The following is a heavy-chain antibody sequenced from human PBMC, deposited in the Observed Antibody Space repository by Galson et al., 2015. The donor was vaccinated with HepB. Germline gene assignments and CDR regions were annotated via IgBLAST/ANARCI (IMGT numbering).Heavy chain of an antibody. CDR3: ARVGGDMRYYFDY. D-gene: IGHD3-3*01. J-gene: IGHJ4*02. Sequence: TLSLTCTVSGGSVSSGSYYWSWIRQPPGKGLEWIGYIYYSGSTNYNPSLKSRVTISVDTSKNQFSLKLSSVTAADTAVYYCARVGGDMRYYFDYWGQGTLVTVSS. V-gene: IGHV4-61*01. CDR1: GGSVSSGSYY. CDR2: IYYSGST.